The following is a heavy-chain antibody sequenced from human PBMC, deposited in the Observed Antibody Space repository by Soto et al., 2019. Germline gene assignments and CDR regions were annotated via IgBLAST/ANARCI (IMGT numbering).Heavy chain of an antibody. CDR1: GGSFSGYY. Sequence: SETLSLTCAVYGGSFSGYYWSWIRQPPGKGLEWIGEINHSGSTNYNPSLKSRVTISVDTSKNQFSLKLSSVTAADTAVYYCARESALLFDYWGQGTLVTVSS. V-gene: IGHV4-34*01. J-gene: IGHJ4*02. CDR2: INHSGST. CDR3: ARESALLFDY.